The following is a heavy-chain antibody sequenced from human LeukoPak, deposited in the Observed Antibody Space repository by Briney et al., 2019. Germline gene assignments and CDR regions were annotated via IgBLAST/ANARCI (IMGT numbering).Heavy chain of an antibody. CDR3: ARDPGGTGPYYFDC. D-gene: IGHD1-1*01. V-gene: IGHV1-18*01. CDR2: IHTYNGHT. Sequence: GASVKVSCKASGYTFTNYGVSWVRQAPGQGLEWMGWIHTYNGHTNYAQKLQGRVTMTTDTSTSTAYMEPSSLRSDDTAVYYCARDPGGTGPYYFDCWGQGTLVTVSS. CDR1: GYTFTNYG. J-gene: IGHJ4*02.